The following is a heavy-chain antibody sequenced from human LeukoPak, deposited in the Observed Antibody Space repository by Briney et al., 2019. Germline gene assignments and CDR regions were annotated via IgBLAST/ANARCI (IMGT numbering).Heavy chain of an antibody. D-gene: IGHD2-15*01. CDR3: ARDPGYCSGGSCYFDY. V-gene: IGHV3-7*01. CDR1: GFTFSSYW. CDR2: IKQDRSEK. Sequence: GGSLRLSCAASGFTFSSYWMSWVRPAPGNVLECVPNIKQDRSEKEYVDSVDGRFTISRHNGKHSLYLQINRLKADVTAVYYCARDPGYCSGGSCYFDYWCQETMVTVSS. J-gene: IGHJ4*02.